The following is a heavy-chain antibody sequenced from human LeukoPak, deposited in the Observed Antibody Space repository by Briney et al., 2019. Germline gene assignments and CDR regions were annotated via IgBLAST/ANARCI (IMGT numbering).Heavy chain of an antibody. J-gene: IGHJ3*02. V-gene: IGHV3-21*01. D-gene: IGHD5-24*01. CDR2: ISSSSSYI. CDR3: AREKLRDGAFDI. Sequence: PGGSLRLSCAASGFTFSSYSMNWVRQAPGKGLEWVSSISSSSSYIYYADSVKGRFTISRDNAKNSLYLQMNSLRAEDTAVYYCAREKLRDGAFDIWGQGTVVTVSS. CDR1: GFTFSSYS.